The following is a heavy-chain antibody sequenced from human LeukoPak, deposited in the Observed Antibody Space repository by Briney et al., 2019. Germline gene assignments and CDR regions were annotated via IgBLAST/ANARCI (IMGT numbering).Heavy chain of an antibody. J-gene: IGHJ4*02. CDR3: ASSPTYDGYYGY. CDR1: GGTFSSYA. V-gene: IGHV1-69*13. D-gene: IGHD5-18*01. Sequence: SVKVSCKASGGTFSSYAISWVRQAPGQGLEWMGGIIPIFGTANYAQKFQGRVTITADESTSTAYMELSSLRSEDTAVYYCASSPTYDGYYGYWGQGTLVTVSS. CDR2: IIPIFGTA.